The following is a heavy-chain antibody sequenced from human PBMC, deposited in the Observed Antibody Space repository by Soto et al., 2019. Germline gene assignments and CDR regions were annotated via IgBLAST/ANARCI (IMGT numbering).Heavy chain of an antibody. V-gene: IGHV4-39*01. CDR3: ARHPSGYDLFDY. D-gene: IGHD5-12*01. J-gene: IGHJ4*02. CDR1: GGSISSSSYY. Sequence: SETLSLTCTVSGGSISSSSYYWGWIRQPPGKGLEWIGSIYYSGSTYYNPSLKSRVTISVDTSKNQFSLKLSSVTAADTAVYYCARHPSGYDLFDYWGQGTLVTVSS. CDR2: IYYSGST.